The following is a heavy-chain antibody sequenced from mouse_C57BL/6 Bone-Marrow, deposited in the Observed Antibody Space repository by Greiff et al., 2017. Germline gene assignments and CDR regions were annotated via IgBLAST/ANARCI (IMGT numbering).Heavy chain of an antibody. J-gene: IGHJ1*03. D-gene: IGHD2-5*01. Sequence: VQLQQPGAELVKPGASVKLSCKASGYTFTSYWMQWVKQRPGQGLEWIGEIDPSDSYTNYNQKFKGKATLTVDPSSSTAYMQLSSLTSEDSAVYYCARYYSNSPWYFDVWGTGTTVTVSS. CDR2: IDPSDSYT. CDR1: GYTFTSYW. V-gene: IGHV1-50*01. CDR3: ARYYSNSPWYFDV.